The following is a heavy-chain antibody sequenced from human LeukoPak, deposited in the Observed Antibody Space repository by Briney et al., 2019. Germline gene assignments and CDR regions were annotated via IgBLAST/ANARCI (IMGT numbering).Heavy chain of an antibody. J-gene: IGHJ4*02. Sequence: SETLSLTCAVSGDSVSSFYWSWVRQSAGKALEWIGRIYSKGTTKYNLSLKSRVTISLDQSKNQFSLYLSSVTAADTAVYYCARLRYTGTSQYYFDSWGKGFLVTVSS. CDR1: GDSVSSFY. V-gene: IGHV4-4*07. CDR2: IYSKGTT. D-gene: IGHD1-26*01. CDR3: ARLRYTGTSQYYFDS.